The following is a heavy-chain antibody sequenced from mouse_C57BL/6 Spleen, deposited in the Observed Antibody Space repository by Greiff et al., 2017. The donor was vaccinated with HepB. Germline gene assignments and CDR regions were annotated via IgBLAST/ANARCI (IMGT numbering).Heavy chain of an antibody. J-gene: IGHJ3*01. Sequence: EVQLQQSGPELVKPGASVKMSCKASGYTFTDYNMHWVKQSHGKSLEWIGYINPNNGGTSYNQKFKGKATLTVDKSSSTAYMELRSLTSEDSAVYYCARSELSAWFAYWGQGTLVTVSA. D-gene: IGHD3-3*01. CDR1: GYTFTDYN. V-gene: IGHV1-22*01. CDR3: ARSELSAWFAY. CDR2: INPNNGGT.